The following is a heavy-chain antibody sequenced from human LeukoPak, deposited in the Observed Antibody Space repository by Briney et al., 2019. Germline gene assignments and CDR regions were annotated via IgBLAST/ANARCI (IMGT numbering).Heavy chain of an antibody. D-gene: IGHD6-13*01. CDR3: ARVKVQQQLVLVGWFDP. CDR2: INWNGGST. V-gene: IGHV3-20*04. Sequence: PGRSLRLSCAASGFTFDDYGMSWVRQAPGKGLEWVSGINWNGGSTGYADSVKGRFTISRDNAKNSLYLQMNSLRAEDTALYYCARVKVQQQLVLVGWFDPWGQGTLVTVSS. J-gene: IGHJ5*02. CDR1: GFTFDDYG.